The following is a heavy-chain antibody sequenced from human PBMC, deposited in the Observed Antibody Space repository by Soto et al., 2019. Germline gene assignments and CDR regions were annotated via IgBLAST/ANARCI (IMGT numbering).Heavy chain of an antibody. CDR2: INHSGST. D-gene: IGHD3-16*01. V-gene: IGHV4-34*01. J-gene: IGHJ4*02. Sequence: SETLSLTCAVYGGSFSGYYWSWIRQPPGKGLEWIGEINHSGSTNYNPSLKSRVTISVDTSKNQFSLKLSSVTAADTAVYYCASLFYDYIWGSYSAQSYWGQGTLVTVSS. CDR1: GGSFSGYY. CDR3: ASLFYDYIWGSYSAQSY.